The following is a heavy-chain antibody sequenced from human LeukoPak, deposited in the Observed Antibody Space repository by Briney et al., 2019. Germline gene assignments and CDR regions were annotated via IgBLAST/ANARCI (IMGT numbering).Heavy chain of an antibody. CDR3: ARGLYYYGSGSSNWFDP. Sequence: SETLSLTCTVSGGSISSYYWSWIRQPPGKGLEWIGEINHSGSTNYNPSLKSRVTISVDTSKNQFSLKLSSVTAADTAVYYCARGLYYYGSGSSNWFDPWGQGTLVTVSS. CDR2: INHSGST. V-gene: IGHV4-34*01. J-gene: IGHJ5*02. D-gene: IGHD3-10*01. CDR1: GGSISSYY.